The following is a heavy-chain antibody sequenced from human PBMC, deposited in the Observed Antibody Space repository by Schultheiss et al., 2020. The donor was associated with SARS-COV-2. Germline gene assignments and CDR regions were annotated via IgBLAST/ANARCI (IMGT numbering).Heavy chain of an antibody. V-gene: IGHV4-59*12. CDR3: ARASVGSEGSEFDY. J-gene: IGHJ4*02. D-gene: IGHD1-26*01. Sequence: SETLSLTCTVSGGSISTYYWSWIRQPPGKGLEWIGYIYYSGSTNYNPSLKSRVTISVDTSKNQFSLKLNSVTAADTAVYYCARASVGSEGSEFDYWGQGTLVTVSS. CDR2: IYYSGST. CDR1: GGSISTYY.